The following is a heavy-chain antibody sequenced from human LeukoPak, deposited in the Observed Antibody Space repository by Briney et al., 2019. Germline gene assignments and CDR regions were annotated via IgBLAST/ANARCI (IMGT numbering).Heavy chain of an antibody. CDR3: ARDSKQQLVGGDY. CDR1: GYTFTGYY. J-gene: IGHJ4*02. Sequence: GASVKVSCKASGYTFTGYYMHGVRQAPGQGLEWMGRINPNSGGTNYAQKFQGRVTMTRDTSISTASMELSRLRSDDTAVYYCARDSKQQLVGGDYWGQGTLVTVSS. V-gene: IGHV1-2*06. D-gene: IGHD6-13*01. CDR2: INPNSGGT.